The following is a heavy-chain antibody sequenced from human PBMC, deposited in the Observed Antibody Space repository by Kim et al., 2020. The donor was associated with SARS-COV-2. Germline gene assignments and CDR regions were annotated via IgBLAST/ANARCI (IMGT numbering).Heavy chain of an antibody. Sequence: YADSVKGRFTISRDNAKNSLYLQMNSLRAEDTAVYYCARDPPHLYGMDVWGQGTTVTVSS. V-gene: IGHV3-21*01. J-gene: IGHJ6*02. CDR3: ARDPPHLYGMDV.